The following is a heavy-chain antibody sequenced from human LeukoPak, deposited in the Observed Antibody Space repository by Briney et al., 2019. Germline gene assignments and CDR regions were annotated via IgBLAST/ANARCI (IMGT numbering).Heavy chain of an antibody. CDR3: ARDRAAAGYYYYYGMDV. V-gene: IGHV6-1*01. CDR2: TYYRSKWYN. Sequence: SQTLSLTCAISGDSVSSNSAAWNWIRQSPSRVLEWLGRTYYRSKWYNDYAVSLKSRITINPDTSKNQFSLPLNSVTPADTAVYYCARDRAAAGYYYYYGMDVWGKGTTVTVSS. J-gene: IGHJ6*04. D-gene: IGHD6-13*01. CDR1: GDSVSSNSAA.